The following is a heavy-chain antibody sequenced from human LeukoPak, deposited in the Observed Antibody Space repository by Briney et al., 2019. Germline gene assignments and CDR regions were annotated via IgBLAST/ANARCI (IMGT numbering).Heavy chain of an antibody. CDR2: ISSSGDSV. D-gene: IGHD2-21*01. CDR3: AREGPSCGGDCYDY. Sequence: GGPLRLSCAASGFTFNSYEMNWVRQAPGKGLEWVSYISSSGDSVYYAPSVKGRFTMSRDNAKSSLFLQMNSLRAEDTAVYYCAREGPSCGGDCYDYWGQGTLVTVSS. CDR1: GFTFNSYE. J-gene: IGHJ4*02. V-gene: IGHV3-48*03.